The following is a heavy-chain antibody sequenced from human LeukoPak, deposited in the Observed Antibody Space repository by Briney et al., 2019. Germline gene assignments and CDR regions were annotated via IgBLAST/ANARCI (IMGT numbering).Heavy chain of an antibody. CDR2: IKQDGSKK. CDR1: GFTFSSYW. V-gene: IGHV3-7*03. CDR3: ATPLDYYDSSGYHQGGD. Sequence: GGSLRLSCAASGFTFSSYWMTWVRQAPGKGLEWVANIKQDGSKKNYVDSVKGRFTISRDNAKNSLYLQMNSLRAEDTAVYYCATPLDYYDSSGYHQGGDWGQGTLVTVSS. D-gene: IGHD3-22*01. J-gene: IGHJ4*02.